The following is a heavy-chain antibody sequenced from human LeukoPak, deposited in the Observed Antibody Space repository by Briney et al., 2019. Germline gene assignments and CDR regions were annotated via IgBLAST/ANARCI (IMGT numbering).Heavy chain of an antibody. CDR2: IKQDGSKK. CDR1: GFTFSSYW. V-gene: IGHV3-7*03. CDR3: ATPLDYYDSSGYHQGGD. Sequence: GGSLRLSCAASGFTFSSYWMTWVRQAPGKGLEWVANIKQDGSKKNYVDSVKGRFTISRDNAKNSLYLQMNSLRAEDTAVYYCATPLDYYDSSGYHQGGDWGQGTLVTVSS. D-gene: IGHD3-22*01. J-gene: IGHJ4*02.